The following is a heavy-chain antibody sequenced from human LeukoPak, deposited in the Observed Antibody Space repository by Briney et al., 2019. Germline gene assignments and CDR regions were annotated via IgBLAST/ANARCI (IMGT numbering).Heavy chain of an antibody. V-gene: IGHV3-15*01. CDR1: GFTFSNAW. Sequence: GGSLRLSCAASGFTFSNAWMNWVRQAPGKGLEWVGRIKNKIASGTTDYAASVKGRFTISRDDSKNTLFLQMNSLKTEDTAMYYCTTKDAFDIWGQGTMVTVSS. CDR2: IKNKIASGTT. J-gene: IGHJ3*02. CDR3: TTKDAFDI.